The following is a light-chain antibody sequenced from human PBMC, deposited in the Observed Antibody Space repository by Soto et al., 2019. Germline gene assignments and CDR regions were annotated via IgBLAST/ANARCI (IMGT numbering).Light chain of an antibody. CDR1: QSISSW. Sequence: DIQMTQSPSTLSASVGDRVTITCRASQSISSWLAWYQQKPGKAPKLLIYDASSLESGVPSRFSGSGSGTEFTLTISSLQPDDFATYYRQQYNSYPSILGHGTKAEIK. J-gene: IGKJ1*01. CDR3: QQYNSYPSI. V-gene: IGKV1-5*01. CDR2: DAS.